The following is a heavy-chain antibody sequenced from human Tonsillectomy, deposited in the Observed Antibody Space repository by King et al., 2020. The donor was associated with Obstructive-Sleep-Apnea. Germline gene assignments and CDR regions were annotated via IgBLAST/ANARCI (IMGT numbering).Heavy chain of an antibody. V-gene: IGHV5-10-1*03. CDR3: GIQVIAVAGTGAFDI. CDR2: IDPSDSYT. J-gene: IGHJ3*02. D-gene: IGHD6-19*01. CDR1: GYSFTSYW. Sequence: VQLVESGAEVKKPGESLRISCKGSGYSFTSYWISWVRQMPGKGLEWMGRIDPSDSYTNYSPSFQGHVTISADKSISTAYLHWSSLKASDTAMYYCGIQVIAVAGTGAFDIWGQGTMVTVSS.